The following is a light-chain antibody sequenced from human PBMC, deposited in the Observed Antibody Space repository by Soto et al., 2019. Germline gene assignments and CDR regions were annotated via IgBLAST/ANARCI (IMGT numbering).Light chain of an antibody. Sequence: DIQMTQSPSSLSASVGDRVTITCRASQSISSFLNWYQQKPGEAPKLLIYAATSLHSGVPSRFSGSGSATDFTLTISSLQPEDFATYYCQQTYPTPRTFGQGTTVEI. J-gene: IGKJ1*01. CDR3: QQTYPTPRT. CDR2: AAT. V-gene: IGKV1-39*01. CDR1: QSISSF.